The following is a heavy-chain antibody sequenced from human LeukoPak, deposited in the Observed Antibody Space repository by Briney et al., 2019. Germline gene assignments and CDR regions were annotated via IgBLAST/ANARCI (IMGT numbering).Heavy chain of an antibody. Sequence: GGSQRLSCAASGFTFSSYAMSWVRQAPGKGLEWVSSISGSDGTTYYADSVKGRFTISRDNSKYTLSLQMNSLRTEDTAVYYCAKVDNWKYGHHDFWGQGTLVTVSS. D-gene: IGHD1-1*01. CDR2: ISGSDGTT. V-gene: IGHV3-23*01. J-gene: IGHJ4*02. CDR3: AKVDNWKYGHHDF. CDR1: GFTFSSYA.